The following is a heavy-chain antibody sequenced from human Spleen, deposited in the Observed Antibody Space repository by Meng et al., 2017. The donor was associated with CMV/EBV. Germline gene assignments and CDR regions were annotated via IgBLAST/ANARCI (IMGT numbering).Heavy chain of an antibody. V-gene: IGHV3-23*03. Sequence: RLPCGASGFTFRSQPRNWVGQAPGKGLEWVSIIYAGGSVSYYAAPVECRFTISRDNSKSILFLQMNSLRVEDTAIYYCARGSDAFDIWGQGTVVTVSS. CDR2: IYAGGSVS. J-gene: IGHJ3*02. D-gene: IGHD3-10*01. CDR1: GFTFRSQP. CDR3: ARGSDAFDI.